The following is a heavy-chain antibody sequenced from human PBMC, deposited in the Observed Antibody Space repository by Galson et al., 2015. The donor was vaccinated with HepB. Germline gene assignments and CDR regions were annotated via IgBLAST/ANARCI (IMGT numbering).Heavy chain of an antibody. D-gene: IGHD6-13*01. CDR3: AREYAAAADYYFDY. CDR2: IPYDGSNK. V-gene: IGHV3-30-3*01. CDR1: RFTFSSYA. J-gene: IGHJ4*02. Sequence: SLRLSCAASRFTFSSYAMHWVRQAPGKGLEWVAVIPYDGSNKYYADSVKGRFTISRDSSKNTLYLQMNSLRAEDTAVYYCAREYAAAADYYFDYWGQGTLVTVSS.